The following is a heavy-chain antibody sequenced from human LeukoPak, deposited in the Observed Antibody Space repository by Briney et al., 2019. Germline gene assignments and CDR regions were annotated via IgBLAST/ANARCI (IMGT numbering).Heavy chain of an antibody. V-gene: IGHV3-23*01. CDR1: GFTFSSYA. D-gene: IGHD1-14*01. CDR2: ISGSGGST. CDR3: ARHWTGTKSFDY. J-gene: IGHJ4*02. Sequence: HPGGSLRLSCAASGFTFSSYAMSWVRQAPGKGLEWVSAISGSGGSTYYADSVKGRFTISRDNSKNTLYLQMNSLRVEDTAVYYCARHWTGTKSFDYWGQGTLVTVSS.